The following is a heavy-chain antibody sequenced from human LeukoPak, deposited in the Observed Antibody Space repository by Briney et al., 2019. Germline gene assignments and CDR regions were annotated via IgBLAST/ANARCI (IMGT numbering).Heavy chain of an antibody. CDR1: GYTFTGYY. J-gene: IGHJ5*02. V-gene: IGHV1-2*02. CDR2: INPNSGGT. CDR3: ARDGYYDFWSGYYHNWFDP. Sequence: ASVKVSCKASGYTFTGYYMHWVRQAPGQGLEWMGWINPNSGGTNYAQKFQGRVTMTRDMSISTAYMELSRLRSDDTAVYYCARDGYYDFWSGYYHNWFDPWGQGTLVTVSS. D-gene: IGHD3-3*01.